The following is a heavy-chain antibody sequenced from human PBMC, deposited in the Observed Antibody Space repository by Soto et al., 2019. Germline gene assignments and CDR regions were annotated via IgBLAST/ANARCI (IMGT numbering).Heavy chain of an antibody. CDR2: ISGSGGST. J-gene: IGHJ6*02. V-gene: IGHV3-23*01. CDR3: AKVSGEAGYDFWRGYYMSYYYGMEV. D-gene: IGHD3-3*01. CDR1: GFTFSSYA. Sequence: GGSLRLSCAASGFTFSSYAMSWVRQAPGKGLEWVSAISGSGGSTYYADSVKGRFTISRDNSKNTLYLQMNSLRAEDTAVYYCAKVSGEAGYDFWRGYYMSYYYGMEVWGQGTTVTVSS.